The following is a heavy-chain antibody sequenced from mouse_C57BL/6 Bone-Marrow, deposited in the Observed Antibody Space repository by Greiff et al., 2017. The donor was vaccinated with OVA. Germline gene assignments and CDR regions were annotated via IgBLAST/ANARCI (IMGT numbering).Heavy chain of an antibody. J-gene: IGHJ1*03. D-gene: IGHD2-5*01. CDR3: ARQRYSNYEYFDV. CDR2: ISGGGGNT. V-gene: IGHV5-9*01. Sequence: EVQGVESGGGLVKPGGSLKLSCAASGFTFSSYTMSWVRQTPEKRLEWVATISGGGGNTYYPDSVRGRFTISRDNAKNTLYLQMSSLRSEDTALYYCARQRYSNYEYFDVWGTGTTVTVSS. CDR1: GFTFSSYT.